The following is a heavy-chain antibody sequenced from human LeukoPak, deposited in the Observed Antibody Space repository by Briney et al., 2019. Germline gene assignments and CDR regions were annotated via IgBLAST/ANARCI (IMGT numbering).Heavy chain of an antibody. J-gene: IGHJ4*02. Sequence: GGSLRLSCAASGFSFRSYGVHWVRQAPGKGLEWVTYTLSDGSFSYYADSVKGRFTISKDNAKNSLYLQMNSLRAEDTAVYYCARDRRSAYYFDYWGQGTLVTVSS. D-gene: IGHD2-21*01. CDR2: TLSDGSFS. CDR1: GFSFRSYG. V-gene: IGHV3-33*08. CDR3: ARDRRSAYYFDY.